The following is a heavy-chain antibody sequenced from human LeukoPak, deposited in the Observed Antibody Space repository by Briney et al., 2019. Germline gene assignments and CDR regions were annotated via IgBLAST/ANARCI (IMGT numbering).Heavy chain of an antibody. CDR3: ARQEYCSGGSCYTWFDP. CDR2: IYPADSDI. Sequence: GESLKISCKGSGYSINNYWIGWVRQMPGKGLEWMGIIYPADSDIRYSPSFQGQVAISADKSISTAYLQWSSLKASDTAMYYCARQEYCSGGSCYTWFDPWGQGTLVTVSS. V-gene: IGHV5-51*01. D-gene: IGHD2-15*01. CDR1: GYSINNYW. J-gene: IGHJ5*02.